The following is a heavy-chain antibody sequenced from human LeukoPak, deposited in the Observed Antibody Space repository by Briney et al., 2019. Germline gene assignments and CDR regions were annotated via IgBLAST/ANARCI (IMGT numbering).Heavy chain of an antibody. CDR2: IYPGDSDT. D-gene: IGHD5-18*01. CDR3: ARQYSYTVFGY. V-gene: IGHV5-51*01. Sequence: GESLKVSCKGSGYSFTSYWIGWVRQMPGKGLEWTGIIYPGDSDTRYSPSFQGQVTISADKSISTAYLQWSSPKASDTAMYYCARQYSYTVFGYWGQGTLVTVSS. CDR1: GYSFTSYW. J-gene: IGHJ4*02.